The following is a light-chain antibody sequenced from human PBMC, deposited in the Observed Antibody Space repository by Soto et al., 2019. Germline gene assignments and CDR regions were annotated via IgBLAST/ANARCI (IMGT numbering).Light chain of an antibody. J-gene: IGKJ3*01. CDR3: LQYNTYST. CDR2: KAS. Sequence: DIQMTQSPSTLSASVGDRVTITCRASQSISDWLAWYQQKPGKAPKLLIYKASSLESGVPSRFSGSGSGTEFTLTISRLQPDDFATYYCLQYNTYSTFGPGTKVDIK. CDR1: QSISDW. V-gene: IGKV1-5*03.